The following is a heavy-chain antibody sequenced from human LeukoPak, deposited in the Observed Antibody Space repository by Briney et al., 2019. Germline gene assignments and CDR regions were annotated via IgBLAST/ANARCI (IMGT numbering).Heavy chain of an antibody. D-gene: IGHD4-23*01. CDR2: IRNDGTNE. CDR1: GFTFNTYG. J-gene: IGHJ4*02. Sequence: GRSLRLSCAASGFTFNTYGMHWVRQDLGKGLEWVAIIRNDGTNENYAESVRGGFTTSRDNSQNTLYLQMNSLTAEDTAVHFCARDPGKGRYLDYWGQGTLVTVSS. V-gene: IGHV3-33*01. CDR3: ARDPGKGRYLDY.